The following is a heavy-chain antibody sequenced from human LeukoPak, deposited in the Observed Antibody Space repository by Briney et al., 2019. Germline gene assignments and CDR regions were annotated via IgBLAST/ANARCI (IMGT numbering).Heavy chain of an antibody. V-gene: IGHV1-24*01. CDR3: ATYYYDSSAQVGYFDY. J-gene: IGHJ4*02. Sequence: GASVKVSCKVSGYILTELSMHWVRQAPGKGLEWMGGFDPEDGETIYAQKFQGRVTMTEDTSTDTAYMELSSLRSEDTAVYYCATYYYDSSAQVGYFDYWGQGTLVTVSS. D-gene: IGHD3-22*01. CDR2: FDPEDGET. CDR1: GYILTELS.